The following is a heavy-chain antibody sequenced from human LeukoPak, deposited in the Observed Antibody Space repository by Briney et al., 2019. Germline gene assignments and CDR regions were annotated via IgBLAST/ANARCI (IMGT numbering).Heavy chain of an antibody. CDR2: MSSSGSTI. V-gene: IGHV3-11*04. J-gene: IGHJ6*03. D-gene: IGHD5-18*01. Sequence: GGSLRLSCAASGFTFSDYYMSWIRQAPGKGLEWVSYMSSSGSTIYYADSVEGRFTISRDNAKNSLYLQMNSLRVEDTAVYYCARTSGGYSYGPEGYFYYYYMDVWGKGTTVTVSS. CDR1: GFTFSDYY. CDR3: ARTSGGYSYGPEGYFYYYYMDV.